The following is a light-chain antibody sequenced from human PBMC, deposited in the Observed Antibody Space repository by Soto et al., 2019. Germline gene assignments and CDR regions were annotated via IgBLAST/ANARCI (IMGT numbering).Light chain of an antibody. CDR3: CSYAGSYV. CDR2: DVS. Sequence: QSALTQPRSVSGSPGHSVTISCTGTSSDVGGYNYVSWYQQHPGKAPKLMIYDVSKRPSGVPDRFSGSKSGNTASLTISGLQAEDEADYYCCSYAGSYVFGGGTTLTVL. CDR1: SSDVGGYNY. J-gene: IGLJ3*02. V-gene: IGLV2-11*01.